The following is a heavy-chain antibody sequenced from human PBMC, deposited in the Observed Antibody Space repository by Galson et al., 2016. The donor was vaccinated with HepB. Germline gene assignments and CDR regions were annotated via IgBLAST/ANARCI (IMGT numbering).Heavy chain of an antibody. CDR3: ARAGSSLTAYYN. CDR1: GGTFSTYA. D-gene: IGHD3-9*01. V-gene: IGHV1-69*13. J-gene: IGHJ4*02. CDR2: SNTIFGPA. Sequence: SVKVSCKASGGTFSTYAINWVRQAPGQGLEWMGGSNTIFGPANYAQKFQGRVTITADGSTSTANMELRSLRSEDTAVYYCARAGSSLTAYYNWGQGTLVTVSS.